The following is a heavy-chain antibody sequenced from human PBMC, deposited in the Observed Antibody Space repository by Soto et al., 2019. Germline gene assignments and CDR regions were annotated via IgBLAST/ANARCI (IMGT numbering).Heavy chain of an antibody. V-gene: IGHV1-69*04. Sequence: SVKVSCKASGGPSSSYTTSWVRQAPVHGLEWMGRIIPILGIANYAQKFQGRVTITADKSTSTAYMELSSLRSEDTAVYYCARDVSNYYDSSGYYNFDYWGQGTLVTVSS. J-gene: IGHJ4*02. CDR2: IIPILGIA. D-gene: IGHD3-22*01. CDR3: ARDVSNYYDSSGYYNFDY. CDR1: GGPSSSYT.